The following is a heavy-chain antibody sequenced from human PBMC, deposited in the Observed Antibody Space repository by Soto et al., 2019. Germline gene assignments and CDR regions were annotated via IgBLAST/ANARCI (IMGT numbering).Heavy chain of an antibody. CDR2: ISYDGSNK. D-gene: IGHD3-22*01. CDR1: GFTFSSYG. Sequence: GGSLRLSCAASGFTFSSYGMHWVRQAPGKGLEWVAVISYDGSNKYYADSVKGRFTISRDNSKNTLYLQMNSLRAEDTAVYYCAKDGTKEITMIVVAPDYWGQGTLVTVSS. CDR3: AKDGTKEITMIVVAPDY. V-gene: IGHV3-30*18. J-gene: IGHJ4*02.